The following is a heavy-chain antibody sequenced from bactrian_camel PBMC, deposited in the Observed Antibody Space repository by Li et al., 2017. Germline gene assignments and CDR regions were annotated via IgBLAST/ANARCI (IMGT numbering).Heavy chain of an antibody. Sequence: HVQLVESGGGLVQAGGSLTLSCAASGDVFCMGWFRQAPGKERERVASIYTGDDKTYYADSVKGRFTISRDNGKNTLYLQLNSLKTEDTAMYYCAKDPKMYGGSWLSPDIDHWGQGTQVTVS. J-gene: IGHJ4*01. CDR3: AKDPKMYGGSWLSPDIDH. CDR1: GDVFC. D-gene: IGHD6*01. CDR2: IYTGDDKT. V-gene: IGHV3S54*01.